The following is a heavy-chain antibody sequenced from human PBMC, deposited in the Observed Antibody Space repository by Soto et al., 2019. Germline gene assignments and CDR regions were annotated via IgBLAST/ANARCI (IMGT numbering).Heavy chain of an antibody. J-gene: IGHJ4*02. CDR1: GYTFSNYY. CDR2: INPSGDST. V-gene: IGHV1-46*01. D-gene: IGHD2-2*01. CDR3: ARGYCSSTSCQYYFDF. Sequence: ASVKVSCKGAGYTFSNYYMHWVRQAPGQGLEWMGIINPSGDSTSYAQEFQGRVTMTRETSTSTAYMELTSLGSEDTAVYHCARGYCSSTSCQYYFDFWGQGTLVTVSS.